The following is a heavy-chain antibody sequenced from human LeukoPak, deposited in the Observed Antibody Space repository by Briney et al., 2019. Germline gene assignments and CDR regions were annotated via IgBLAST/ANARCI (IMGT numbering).Heavy chain of an antibody. CDR1: GFTFDDYA. V-gene: IGHV3-9*01. Sequence: GRSLRLSCAASGFTFDDYAMHWVRQAPGKGLEWVSGISWNSGSIGYADSVKGRLTISRDNAKNSLYLQMNSLRAEDTALYYCAKGGSGSYFDYWGQGTLVTVSS. J-gene: IGHJ4*02. CDR3: AKGGSGSYFDY. D-gene: IGHD3-10*01. CDR2: ISWNSGSI.